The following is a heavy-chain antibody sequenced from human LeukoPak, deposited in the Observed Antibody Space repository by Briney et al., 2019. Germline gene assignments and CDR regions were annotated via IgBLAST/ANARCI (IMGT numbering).Heavy chain of an antibody. CDR3: ARHSPTGDYGDYGGWFDP. CDR1: GYSFTSYW. J-gene: IGHJ5*02. CDR2: IYPGDSDT. Sequence: GESLQISCKGSGYSFTSYWIGWVRQMPGKGLEWMGIIYPGDSDTKYSPSFQGQVTISADKSISTAYLQWSSLKASDTAMYYCARHSPTGDYGDYGGWFDPWGQGTLVTVSS. D-gene: IGHD4-17*01. V-gene: IGHV5-51*01.